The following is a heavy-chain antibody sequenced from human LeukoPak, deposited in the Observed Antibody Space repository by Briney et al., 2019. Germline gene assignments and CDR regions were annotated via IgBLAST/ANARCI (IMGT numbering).Heavy chain of an antibody. CDR2: INPNSGGT. J-gene: IGHJ3*02. CDR3: ARERSSFTYGNAFDI. D-gene: IGHD2-8*01. Sequence: ASVNVSCKASGYTFTGYYMHWVRQAPGQGLEWMGWINPNSGGTNYAQKFQGRVTMTRDTSISTAYMELSRLRSDDTAVYYCARERSSFTYGNAFDIWGQGTMVTVSS. CDR1: GYTFTGYY. V-gene: IGHV1-2*02.